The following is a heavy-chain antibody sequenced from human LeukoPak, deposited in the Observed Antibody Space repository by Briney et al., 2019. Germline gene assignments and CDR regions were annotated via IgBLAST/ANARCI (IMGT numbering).Heavy chain of an antibody. V-gene: IGHV4-34*01. CDR2: INHSGST. D-gene: IGHD6-13*01. CDR1: GGSFSGYY. CDR3: ARGRLSIAAAGDAFDI. J-gene: IGHJ3*02. Sequence: PSETLSLTCAVYGGSFSGYYWSWIRQPPGKGLEWIGEINHSGSTNYNPSLKSRVTISVDTSKNRFSLKLSSVTAADTAVYYCARGRLSIAAAGDAFDIWGQGTMVTVSS.